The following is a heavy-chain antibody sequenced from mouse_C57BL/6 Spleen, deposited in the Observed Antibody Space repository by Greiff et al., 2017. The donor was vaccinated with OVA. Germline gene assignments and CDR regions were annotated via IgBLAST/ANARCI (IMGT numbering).Heavy chain of an antibody. Sequence: VKLQESGAELVKPGASVKISCKASGYAFSSYWMNWVKQRPGKGLEWIGQIYPGDGDTNYNGKFKGKATLTADKSSSTAYMQLSSLTSEDSAVYFCASRDSSGYVGFAYWGQGTLVTVSA. CDR1: GYAFSSYW. D-gene: IGHD3-2*02. CDR3: ASRDSSGYVGFAY. CDR2: IYPGDGDT. V-gene: IGHV1-80*01. J-gene: IGHJ3*01.